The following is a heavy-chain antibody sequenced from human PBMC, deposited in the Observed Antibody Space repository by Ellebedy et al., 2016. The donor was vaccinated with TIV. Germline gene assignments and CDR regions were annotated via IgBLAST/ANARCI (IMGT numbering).Heavy chain of an antibody. V-gene: IGHV5-51*01. CDR1: GYSFTSYW. D-gene: IGHD2-15*01. J-gene: IGHJ4*02. CDR3: ATHFCSGGSCYSGFDY. Sequence: GGSLRLSXKGSGYSFTSYWIGWVRQMPGKGLEWMGIIYPGDSDTRYSPSFQGQVTISADKSISTAYLQWSSLKASDTAMYYCATHFCSGGSCYSGFDYWGQGTLVTVSS. CDR2: IYPGDSDT.